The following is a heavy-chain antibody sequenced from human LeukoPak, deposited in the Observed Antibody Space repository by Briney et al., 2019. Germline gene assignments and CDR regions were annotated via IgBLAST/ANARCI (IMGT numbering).Heavy chain of an antibody. CDR1: GFTFSSYW. CDR2: IKQDGSEK. CDR3: ARDGDSSGYYYLTYYYYGMDV. J-gene: IGHJ6*02. D-gene: IGHD3-22*01. V-gene: IGHV3-7*05. Sequence: PGGSLRLSCAASGFTFSSYWMSWVRQAPGKGLEWVANIKQDGSEKYYVDSVKGRFTISRDNAKNSLYLQMNSLRAEDTAVYYCARDGDSSGYYYLTYYYYGMDVWGQGTTVTVSS.